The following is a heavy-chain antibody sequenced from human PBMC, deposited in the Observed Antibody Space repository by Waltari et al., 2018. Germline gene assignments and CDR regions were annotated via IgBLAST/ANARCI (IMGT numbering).Heavy chain of an antibody. J-gene: IGHJ3*02. V-gene: IGHV3-33*06. Sequence: QLQLVESGGGVVQPGKSLRLSCAASGVTMSSSFMHGFRKATGKGLEWVAVVWSDGNEKYYGDSVKGRFTISRDNSKNIVYLQMNSLRAEDTAVYFCAKEQEAFDIWGQGTVVTVS. CDR1: GVTMSSSF. CDR3: AKEQEAFDI. CDR2: VWSDGNEK.